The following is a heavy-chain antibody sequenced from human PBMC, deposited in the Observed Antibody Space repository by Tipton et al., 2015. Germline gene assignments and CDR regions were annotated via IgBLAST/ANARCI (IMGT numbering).Heavy chain of an antibody. CDR1: GGSISHYY. CDR2: IYYSGNT. J-gene: IGHJ5*02. D-gene: IGHD2-15*01. Sequence: TLSLTCTVSGGSISHYYWSWIRQPPGKGLEWLGHIYYSGNTNYNPSLKSRVTMSVDTSKNQFPLKLTSVNAADTAVYYCAGGGNNWFDPWGQGTLVTVSS. V-gene: IGHV4-59*01. CDR3: AGGGNNWFDP.